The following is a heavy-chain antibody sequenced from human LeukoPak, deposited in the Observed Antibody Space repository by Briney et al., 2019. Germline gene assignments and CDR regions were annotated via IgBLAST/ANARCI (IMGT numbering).Heavy chain of an antibody. CDR2: MNPNSGNT. Sequence: ASVKVSCKASGYTFTSYDINWVRQATGQGLEWMGWMNPNSGNTGYAQKFQGRVTMTRNTSISTAYMELSSLRSEDTAVYYCARIRIQLWSSRGDFDYWGQGTLVTVSS. V-gene: IGHV1-8*01. D-gene: IGHD5-18*01. J-gene: IGHJ4*02. CDR3: ARIRIQLWSSRGDFDY. CDR1: GYTFTSYD.